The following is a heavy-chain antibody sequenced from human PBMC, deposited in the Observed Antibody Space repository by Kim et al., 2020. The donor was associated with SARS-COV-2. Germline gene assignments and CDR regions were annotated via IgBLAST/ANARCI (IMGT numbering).Heavy chain of an antibody. CDR1: GYNFTNYG. V-gene: IGHV1-18*01. CDR3: ARTPCVRLCDYYYGMDV. CDR2: VSSYNGNT. Sequence: ASVKVSCKASGYNFTNYGISWVRQAPGQGLEWMGWVSSYNGNTNYAQMLQDRVTLTTDTSTSTAYMELRSLRSDDTAVYYRARTPCVRLCDYYYGMDVWGQGTTVTVSS. J-gene: IGHJ6*02. D-gene: IGHD2-8*01.